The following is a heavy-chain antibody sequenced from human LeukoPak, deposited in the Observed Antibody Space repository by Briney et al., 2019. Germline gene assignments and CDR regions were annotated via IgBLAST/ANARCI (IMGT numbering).Heavy chain of an antibody. CDR2: ISYSGGT. Sequence: PSETLSLTCTVSGGSISTGGYYWSWIRQPPGKGLEWIGYISYSGGTYYNPSLKSRVSISVDTSKSHFSLKMSSVTAADTAVYYCASTSKYIGSGRDDSFDIWGQGTMVTVSS. V-gene: IGHV4-30-4*01. CDR1: GGSISTGGYY. J-gene: IGHJ3*02. D-gene: IGHD3-10*01. CDR3: ASTSKYIGSGRDDSFDI.